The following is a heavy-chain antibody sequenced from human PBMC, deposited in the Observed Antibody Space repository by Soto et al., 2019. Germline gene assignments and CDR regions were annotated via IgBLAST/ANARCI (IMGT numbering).Heavy chain of an antibody. Sequence: EMQLLESGGGLAQPGGSLRRSCAASGFTFNTYGMSWVRQAPGKGLEWVSLISGSGGITYYGDSVKGRFTISRDNSKNTLYLQMNSLRAEDTAVYYCVKVAMEIVLASPYRGTAVWGKGTTVIVSS. CDR3: VKVAMEIVLASPYRGTAV. CDR1: GFTFNTYG. J-gene: IGHJ6*04. V-gene: IGHV3-23*01. CDR2: ISGSGGIT. D-gene: IGHD2-2*03.